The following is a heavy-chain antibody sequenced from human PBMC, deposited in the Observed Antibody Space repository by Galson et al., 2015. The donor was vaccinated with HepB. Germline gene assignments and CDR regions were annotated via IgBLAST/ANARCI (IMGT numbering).Heavy chain of an antibody. CDR1: GFTFSDYY. D-gene: IGHD3/OR15-3a*01. V-gene: IGHV3-11*06. Sequence: SLRLSCAASGFTFSDYYMNWMRQAPGKGLEWVSYITSSSLFTEYADSVKGRVTISRDNGANSLFLQMNSPRPEDTAVYYCAREGLRHGAIDIWGQGTMVTVSP. CDR3: AREGLRHGAIDI. J-gene: IGHJ3*02. CDR2: ITSSSLFT.